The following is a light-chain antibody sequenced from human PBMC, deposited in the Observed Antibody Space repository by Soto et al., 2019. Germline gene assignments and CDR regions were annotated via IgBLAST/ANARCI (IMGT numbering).Light chain of an antibody. V-gene: IGKV1-16*01. CDR1: HDTSNS. CDR2: GAS. CDR3: QQYSAFPYT. J-gene: IGKJ2*01. Sequence: DIQMNQSPSSLSASVGDRVTITCRASHDTSNSVAWFQQKPGMAPKSLIYGASTLQSGVSSRFSGSGSGTHFTLTITSLQPEDFATYYCQQYSAFPYTFGQGTKVDIK.